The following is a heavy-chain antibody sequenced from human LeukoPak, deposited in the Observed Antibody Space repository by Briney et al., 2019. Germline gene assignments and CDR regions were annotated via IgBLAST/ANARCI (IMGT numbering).Heavy chain of an antibody. CDR3: ARDFFHSSDSRPFDY. J-gene: IGHJ4*02. D-gene: IGHD3-22*01. V-gene: IGHV3-21*01. CDR2: IFSRSESI. CDR1: GFNFGAYT. Sequence: GVSLRLSCAASGFNFGAYTINWVRQAPGKGLEWVSCIFSRSESILYADSVKGRFTISRDNAKNSLYLQMDSLRVEDTAVYYCARDFFHSSDSRPFDYWGQGTLVTVSS.